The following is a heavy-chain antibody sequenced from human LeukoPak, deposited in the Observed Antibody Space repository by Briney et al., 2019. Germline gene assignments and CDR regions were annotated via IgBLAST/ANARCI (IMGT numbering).Heavy chain of an antibody. CDR3: AKRSFKGYYFDY. J-gene: IGHJ4*02. CDR2: ISWNSGSI. CDR1: GFTFDDYA. D-gene: IGHD2-15*01. V-gene: IGHV3-9*01. Sequence: GGSLRLSCAASGFTFDDYAMHWVRQAPGKGLEWVSGISWNSGSIGYADSVKGRFTTSRDNAKNSLYLQMNSLRAEDTALYYCAKRSFKGYYFDYWGQGTLVTVSS.